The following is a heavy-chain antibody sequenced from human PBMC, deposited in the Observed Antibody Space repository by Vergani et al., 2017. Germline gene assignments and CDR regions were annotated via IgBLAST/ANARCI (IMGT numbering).Heavy chain of an antibody. D-gene: IGHD2-2*01. J-gene: IGHJ6*02. CDR1: GFTFSDYY. V-gene: IGHV3-11*05. Sequence: QVQLVESGGGLVKPGGSLRLSCAASGFTFSDYYMSWIRQAPGKGLEWVSYISSSSSYTNYADSVKGRFTISRDNSKKTLYLQMNSLRAEDTAVYYCARARVVVPAAPYYYYGMDVWGQGTTVTVSS. CDR2: ISSSSSYT. CDR3: ARARVVVPAAPYYYYGMDV.